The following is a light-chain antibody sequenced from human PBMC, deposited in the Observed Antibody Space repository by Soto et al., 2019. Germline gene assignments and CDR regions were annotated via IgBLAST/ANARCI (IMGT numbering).Light chain of an antibody. Sequence: QSALTQPPSASASLGASVSLTCTLSSGYSDYKVDWYQQRPGKGPRFVMRVGTGGIVESKGDDIPDRFSVLGSGLNRFLTIKNIQEEDESDYHCGAGHGSGSSFVYVFGTGTKLTVL. V-gene: IGLV9-49*01. CDR2: VGTGGIVE. J-gene: IGLJ1*01. CDR3: GAGHGSGSSFVYV. CDR1: SGYSDYK.